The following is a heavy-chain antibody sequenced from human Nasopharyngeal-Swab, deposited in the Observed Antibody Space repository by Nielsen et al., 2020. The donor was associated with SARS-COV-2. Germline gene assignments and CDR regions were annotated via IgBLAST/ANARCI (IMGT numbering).Heavy chain of an antibody. V-gene: IGHV3-33*05. CDR2: ISYDGSNK. J-gene: IGHJ4*02. Sequence: WIRQRPGKGLEWVAVISYDGSNKYYADSVKGRFTISRDNSKNTLYLQMNSLRAEDTAVYYSAKPLYGDSPFDYWGQGTLVTVSS. CDR3: AKPLYGDSPFDY. D-gene: IGHD4-17*01.